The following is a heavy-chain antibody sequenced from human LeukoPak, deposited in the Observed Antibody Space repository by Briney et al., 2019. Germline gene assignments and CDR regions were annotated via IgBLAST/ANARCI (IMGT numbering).Heavy chain of an antibody. CDR3: ARDLYCSNTSCYFDY. V-gene: IGHV1-18*01. J-gene: IGHJ4*02. CDR2: ISAYNGNT. D-gene: IGHD2-2*01. Sequence: VASVKVSCKASGYTFTSYGISWVRQAPGQGLEWMGWISAYNGNTNYAQKLQGRVTMTTDTSTSTAYMELRSLRSDDTAVYYCARDLYCSNTSCYFDYWGQGTLVTVSS. CDR1: GYTFTSYG.